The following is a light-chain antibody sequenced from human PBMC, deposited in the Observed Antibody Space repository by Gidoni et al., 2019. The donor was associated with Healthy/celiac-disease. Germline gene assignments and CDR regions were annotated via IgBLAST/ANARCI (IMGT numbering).Light chain of an antibody. V-gene: IGKV1-17*01. CDR1: QGIRND. CDR2: AAS. Sequence: DIQITQFSSSLSAFVGDRLTITCRASQGIRNDLGWYQQKPGKAPKRLIYAASSLESGVPSRFSGSGSGTEVTLTISSLKPEDFATYYCLQHNSYPWTFGQGTKVEIK. CDR3: LQHNSYPWT. J-gene: IGKJ1*01.